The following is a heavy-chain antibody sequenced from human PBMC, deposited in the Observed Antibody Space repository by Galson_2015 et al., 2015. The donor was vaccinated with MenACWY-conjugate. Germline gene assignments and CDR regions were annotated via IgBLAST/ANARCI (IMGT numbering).Heavy chain of an antibody. CDR1: GFAFSGYA. CDR3: ARPMGPSANSYWYGVDY. CDR2: INVSGGST. V-gene: IGHV3-23*01. D-gene: IGHD3-10*01. Sequence: SLRLSCAGSGFAFSGYAMTWVRQAPGKGLEWVSTINVSGGSTGYADFVRGRVTISRDNSRNTVYLQMNSLRVDDTAVYYCARPMGPSANSYWYGVDYWGRGTLVTVSS. J-gene: IGHJ4*02.